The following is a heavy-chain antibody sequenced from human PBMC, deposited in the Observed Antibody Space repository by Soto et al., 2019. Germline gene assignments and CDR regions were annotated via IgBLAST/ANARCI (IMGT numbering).Heavy chain of an antibody. CDR2: ITGSTGTT. V-gene: IGHV3-23*01. J-gene: IGHJ6*03. CDR1: GFTFSNFA. D-gene: IGHD2-2*01. CDR3: SKDTSSSPYYMDV. Sequence: EVQVLESGGGSVQPGGSLRLSCAASGFTFSNFAMSWVRHAPGKGLEWVSEITGSTGTTYYADSVRGRFIISSDNSQNTLHLQMNSLRPEDTAVYYCSKDTSSSPYYMDVWGKGTTVTVSS.